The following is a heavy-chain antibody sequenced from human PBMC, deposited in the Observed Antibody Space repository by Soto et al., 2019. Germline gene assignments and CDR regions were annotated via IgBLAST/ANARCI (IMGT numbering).Heavy chain of an antibody. CDR1: GGSISSGGYY. CDR3: ARGVIP. Sequence: QVQLQESGPGLVKPSQTLSLTCTVSGGSISSGGYYWSWIRQHPGKGLESIGYIYYSGSTSYNPSLTSRLTISVATSKNPFSLRLSSVAAVATDVYYWARGVIPGGQRSLVTVS. V-gene: IGHV4-31*03. J-gene: IGHJ5*02. D-gene: IGHD3-10*01. CDR2: IYYSGST.